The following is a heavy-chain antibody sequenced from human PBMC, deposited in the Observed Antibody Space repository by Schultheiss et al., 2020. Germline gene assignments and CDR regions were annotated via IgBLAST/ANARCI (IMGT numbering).Heavy chain of an antibody. J-gene: IGHJ4*02. CDR3: ARDLRSGSVDY. D-gene: IGHD1-26*01. Sequence: GESLKISCATSGFTFTKNWMSWVRQAPGKGLEWVANIKQDGSEKYYVDSVKGRFTISRDNAKNSLYLQMNSLRAEDTAVYYCARDLRSGSVDYWGQGTLVTVSS. CDR2: IKQDGSEK. V-gene: IGHV3-7*01. CDR1: GFTFTKNW.